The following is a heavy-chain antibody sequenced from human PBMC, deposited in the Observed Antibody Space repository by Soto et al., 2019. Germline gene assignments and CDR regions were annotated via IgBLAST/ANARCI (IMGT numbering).Heavy chain of an antibody. CDR3: ARNPRVGVAGVDY. Sequence: PGGSLRLSCAASGFPLSSYWMSWVRQAPGKGLEWVANIKQDGSEEYYLDSVKGRFTISRDNAKSSLYLQMNSLRAEDTAVYYCARNPRVGVAGVDYWGQGTLVTVSS. CDR1: GFPLSSYW. CDR2: IKQDGSEE. J-gene: IGHJ4*02. D-gene: IGHD2-15*01. V-gene: IGHV3-7*01.